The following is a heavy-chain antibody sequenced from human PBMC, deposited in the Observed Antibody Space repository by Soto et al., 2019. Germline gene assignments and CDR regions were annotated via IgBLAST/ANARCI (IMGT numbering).Heavy chain of an antibody. CDR3: ARGPPFGY. CDR2: IYRVST. J-gene: IGHJ4*02. V-gene: IGHV4-30-2*01. CDR1: GGSISSGGYS. D-gene: IGHD3-10*01. Sequence: QLQLQESGSGLVKPSQTLSLTCAVSGGSISSGGYSWSWIRQPPGKGLEWIGYIYRVSTYYNPSLKSRVTISVDRSNNQFSLKLNSVTAADTAVYYCARGPPFGYWGQGTLVTVSS.